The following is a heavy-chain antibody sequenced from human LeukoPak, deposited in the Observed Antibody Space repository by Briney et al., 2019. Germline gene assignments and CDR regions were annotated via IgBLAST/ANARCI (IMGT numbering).Heavy chain of an antibody. Sequence: PGGSLRLSCAASGFTFSSYSMNWVRQAPGKGLEWVSYISSSTNTIYYADSVKGRFTISRDNSKNTLYLQMNSLRGDDTAVYFCVRDGPLEYCSRARCYFFDQWGQGALVTVSS. CDR1: GFTFSSYS. V-gene: IGHV3-48*01. D-gene: IGHD2-2*01. J-gene: IGHJ4*02. CDR2: ISSSTNTI. CDR3: VRDGPLEYCSRARCYFFDQ.